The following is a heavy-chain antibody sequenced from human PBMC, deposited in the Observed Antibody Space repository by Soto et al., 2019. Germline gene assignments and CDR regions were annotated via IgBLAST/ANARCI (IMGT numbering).Heavy chain of an antibody. V-gene: IGHV3-33*01. D-gene: IGHD6-19*01. CDR2: IWYHGNNK. CDR1: GFTFSSYG. CDR3: ARDRDPGQWLTTNNFDY. Sequence: QVQLVESGGGVVQPGRSLRLSCAASGFTFSSYGMHWVRQAPGKGLEWVAVIWYHGNNKYYADSVKGRFTISRDNSKNTLYLQMNSLRAEGTALYYCARDRDPGQWLTTNNFDYWGQGTLVTVSS. J-gene: IGHJ4*02.